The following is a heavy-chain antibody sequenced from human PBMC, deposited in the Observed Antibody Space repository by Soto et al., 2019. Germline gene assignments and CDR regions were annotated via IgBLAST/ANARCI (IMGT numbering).Heavy chain of an antibody. CDR1: GYTFTSYG. CDR2: ISAYNGNT. CDR3: AREKMGYSYGLVDY. V-gene: IGHV1-18*04. D-gene: IGHD5-18*01. Sequence: GASVKVSCKASGYTFTSYGISWVRQAPGQGLEWMGWISAYNGNTNYAQKLQGRVTMTTDTSTSTAYMELRSLRSDDTAVYYCAREKMGYSYGLVDYWGQGTLVTVCS. J-gene: IGHJ4*02.